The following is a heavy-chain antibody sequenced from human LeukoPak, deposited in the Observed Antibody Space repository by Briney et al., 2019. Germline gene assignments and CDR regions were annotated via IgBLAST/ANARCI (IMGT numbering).Heavy chain of an antibody. D-gene: IGHD2-21*02. J-gene: IGHJ4*02. Sequence: GGSLRLSCEASGFIFSDYYMSWFRLAPGKGLEWIGYISPTGSYTTYADSVRGRFTISRDNAKNLLFLQMNDLRTEDTAVYYCARKLGGTQCGGDCFFDHLGQGTRVAVSS. CDR2: ISPTGSYT. V-gene: IGHV3-11*03. CDR3: ARKLGGTQCGGDCFFDH. CDR1: GFIFSDYY.